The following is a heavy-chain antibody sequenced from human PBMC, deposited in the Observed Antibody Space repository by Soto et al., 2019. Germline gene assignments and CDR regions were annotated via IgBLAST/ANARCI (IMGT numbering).Heavy chain of an antibody. CDR1: GYSFTRYG. V-gene: IGHV1-18*01. CDR3: ARMGDVPYYYYGLDV. Sequence: QVQLVQSGAEVKKPGASVKVSCKASGYSFTRYGISWVRQAPGQGLEWMGWISGYNANTNYPENLQGRVTMTTDTSTTTASMEVRNLISDDTDVYYCARMGDVPYYYYGLDVWGQGTTVTVSS. D-gene: IGHD3-16*01. J-gene: IGHJ6*02. CDR2: ISGYNANT.